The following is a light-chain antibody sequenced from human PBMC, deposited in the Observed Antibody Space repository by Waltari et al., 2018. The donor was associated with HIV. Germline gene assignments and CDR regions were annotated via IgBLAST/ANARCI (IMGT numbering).Light chain of an antibody. Sequence: DIQMTQSPSSVSASVGDTVTITCRASQGINTYLAWFQQRPGKAPTSLIYGASNLQSGVPSRFSSSPSGTEFTLTITNLQPEDFGTYYCQQYNSYPFTFGPGTKVDVK. V-gene: IGKV1-16*01. CDR3: QQYNSYPFT. CDR2: GAS. J-gene: IGKJ3*01. CDR1: QGINTY.